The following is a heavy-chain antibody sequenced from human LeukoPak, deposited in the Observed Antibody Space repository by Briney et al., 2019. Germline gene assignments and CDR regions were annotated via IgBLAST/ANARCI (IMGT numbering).Heavy chain of an antibody. CDR2: INPSGGST. V-gene: IGHV1-46*01. Sequence: GASVKVSCKASGYSFTNYYMHWVRQAPGQGLEWMGMINPSGGSTTYAQKFQGRVTMTRAMSTSTVYMELSSLTSEDTAVYYCARTRGYYFDYWGQGTLVTVSS. CDR1: GYSFTNYY. CDR3: ARTRGYYFDY. J-gene: IGHJ4*02.